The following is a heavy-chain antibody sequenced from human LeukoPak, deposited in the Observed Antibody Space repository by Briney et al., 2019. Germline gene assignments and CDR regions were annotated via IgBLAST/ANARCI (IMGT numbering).Heavy chain of an antibody. Sequence: GGSLRLSCAASGFIFTNYAMHSARQPPGKGLEWVSVISWNSGSIGYADSVKGRFTISRDNAKNSLYLQMNSLRAEDTALYYCAKGYCSSISCLVDYWGQGTLVTVSS. CDR2: ISWNSGSI. CDR3: AKGYCSSISCLVDY. J-gene: IGHJ4*02. CDR1: GFIFTNYA. D-gene: IGHD2-2*01. V-gene: IGHV3-9*01.